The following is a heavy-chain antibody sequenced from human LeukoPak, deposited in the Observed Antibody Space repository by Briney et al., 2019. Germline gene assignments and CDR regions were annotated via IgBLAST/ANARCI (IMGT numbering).Heavy chain of an antibody. J-gene: IGHJ4*02. CDR1: GFTFSSYS. V-gene: IGHV3-21*01. CDR2: ISSSSSYI. CDR3: ARGGTYGDYVAY. D-gene: IGHD4-17*01. Sequence: GGSLRLSCAASGFTFSSYSMNWVRQAPGKGLEWVSSISSSSSYIYYADSVKGRFTISRDNAKNSLYLQMNSLRAEDTAVYYCARGGTYGDYVAYWGQGTLVTVSS.